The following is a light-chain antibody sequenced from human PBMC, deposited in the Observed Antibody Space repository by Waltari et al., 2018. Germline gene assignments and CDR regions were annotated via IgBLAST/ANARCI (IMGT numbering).Light chain of an antibody. CDR1: QSISSN. J-gene: IGKJ1*01. CDR3: QQSYSTPRT. V-gene: IGKV1-39*01. Sequence: DIQMTQSPSSLSASVGDRVTITCRASQSISSNLNWYQQKPGKAPKLLIYAASSLASGVPSRFSGRGSGTDFTLTISSLQPEDFATYYCQQSYSTPRTFGQGTKVEIK. CDR2: AAS.